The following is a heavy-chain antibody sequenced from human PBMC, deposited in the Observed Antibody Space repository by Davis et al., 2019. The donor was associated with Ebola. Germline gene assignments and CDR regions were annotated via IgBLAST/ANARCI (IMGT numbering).Heavy chain of an antibody. CDR1: GYSFTSYW. CDR2: IYPGDSDT. D-gene: IGHD3-9*01. Sequence: GESLKISCKGSGYSFTSYWIGWVRQMPGKGLEWMGIIYPGDSDTRYSPSSQGQVTISADKSISTAYLQWSSLKASDTAMCYCARSPVLRYFDWLPDYWGQGILVTVSS. V-gene: IGHV5-51*01. CDR3: ARSPVLRYFDWLPDY. J-gene: IGHJ4*02.